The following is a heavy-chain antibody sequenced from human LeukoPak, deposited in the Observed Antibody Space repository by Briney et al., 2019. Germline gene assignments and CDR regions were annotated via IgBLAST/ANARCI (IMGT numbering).Heavy chain of an antibody. Sequence: SETLSLTCAVYGGSFSGYYWSWIRQPPGKGLEWIGETNHSGSTNYNPSLKSRVTISVDTSKNQFSLKLSSVTAADTAVYYCARLIAAAGTWGQGTLVTVSS. V-gene: IGHV4-34*01. J-gene: IGHJ5*02. CDR3: ARLIAAAGT. CDR2: TNHSGST. CDR1: GGSFSGYY. D-gene: IGHD6-13*01.